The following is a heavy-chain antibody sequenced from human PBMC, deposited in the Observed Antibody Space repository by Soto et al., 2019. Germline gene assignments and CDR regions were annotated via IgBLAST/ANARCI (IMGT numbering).Heavy chain of an antibody. CDR1: GGSISSYY. D-gene: IGHD6-19*01. CDR2: IYYSGST. J-gene: IGHJ3*02. CDR3: ARHRGGSSGWYWQGAFDI. V-gene: IGHV4-59*08. Sequence: PSETLSLTCTVSGGSISSYYWSWIRQPPGKGLEWIGYIYYSGSTYYNPSLKSRVTISVDTSKNQFSLKLSSVTAADTAVYYCARHRGGSSGWYWQGAFDIWGQGTMVTVSS.